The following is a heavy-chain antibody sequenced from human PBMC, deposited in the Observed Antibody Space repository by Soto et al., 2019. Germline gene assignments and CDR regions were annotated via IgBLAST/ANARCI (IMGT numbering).Heavy chain of an antibody. V-gene: IGHV4-31*03. CDR3: ARDRGFGMDA. CDR1: GGPINGGRYY. J-gene: IGHJ6*02. CDR2: IYESGTT. Sequence: QVPLQESGPGLVKPSQTLSLTCTVSGGPINGGRYYWNWIRQHPGKGLEWIGYIYESGTTDYNPSLKSRVIISEDTSKNQFSLRLSSVTAADTAIYYCARDRGFGMDAWGQGTMVIVSS.